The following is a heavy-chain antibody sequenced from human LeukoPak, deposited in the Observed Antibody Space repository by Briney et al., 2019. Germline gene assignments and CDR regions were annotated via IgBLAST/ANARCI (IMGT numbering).Heavy chain of an antibody. CDR3: ARDSTARNIGFYYYDSSGSFDY. J-gene: IGHJ4*02. D-gene: IGHD3-22*01. CDR2: ISSSSYI. CDR1: GFTFTSYD. Sequence: PGGSLRLSCVTSGFTFTSYDSNWVRQAPGKGLEWVSSISSSSYIYYADSVKGRFTISRDNAKNSLYLQMNSLRAEDTAVYYCARDSTARNIGFYYYDSSGSFDYWGQGTLVTVSS. V-gene: IGHV3-21*01.